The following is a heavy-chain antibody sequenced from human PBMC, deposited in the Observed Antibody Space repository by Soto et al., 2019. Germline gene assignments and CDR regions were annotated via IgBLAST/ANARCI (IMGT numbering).Heavy chain of an antibody. CDR3: AKDFWETGGYYFDC. J-gene: IGHJ4*02. V-gene: IGHV3-30*18. D-gene: IGHD3-10*01. CDR2: ISDDGTKK. Sequence: VQLVESGGGVVQPGRSLRLSCAASGFSFSKYGMHWVRQAPGKGLEWVAAISDDGTKKYYGDSVKGRFTISRDNSKNTLYLPMDSLRAEDTAIYYCAKDFWETGGYYFDCWGQGTLVTVSS. CDR1: GFSFSKYG.